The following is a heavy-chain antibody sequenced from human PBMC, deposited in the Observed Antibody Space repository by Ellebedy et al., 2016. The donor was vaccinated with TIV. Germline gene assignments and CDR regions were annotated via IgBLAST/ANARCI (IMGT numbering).Heavy chain of an antibody. V-gene: IGHV3-21*01. Sequence: GESLKISXAASGFTFSSYAMHWVHQAPGKGLEWVSSISSSSSYIYYADSVKGRFTISRDNAKNSLYLQMNSLRAEDTAVYYCARSTNYDFWSGYYSTIHYYYYYYMDVWGKGTTVTVSS. CDR3: ARSTNYDFWSGYYSTIHYYYYYYMDV. J-gene: IGHJ6*03. CDR2: ISSSSSYI. D-gene: IGHD3-3*01. CDR1: GFTFSSYA.